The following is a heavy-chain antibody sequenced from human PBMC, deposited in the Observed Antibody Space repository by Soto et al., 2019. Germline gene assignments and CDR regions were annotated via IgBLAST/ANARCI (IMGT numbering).Heavy chain of an antibody. Sequence: LSLTCTVSGGSISSGGYYWSWIRQHPGKGLEWIGYIYYTGSTYYNPSLKSRVTISVDTSKNQFSLKLSSVTGADTAVYYCAGDYYDSSGYYYVDSWGQGTQVTVSS. D-gene: IGHD3-22*01. CDR1: GGSISSGGYY. CDR2: IYYTGST. J-gene: IGHJ4*02. V-gene: IGHV4-31*03. CDR3: AGDYYDSSGYYYVDS.